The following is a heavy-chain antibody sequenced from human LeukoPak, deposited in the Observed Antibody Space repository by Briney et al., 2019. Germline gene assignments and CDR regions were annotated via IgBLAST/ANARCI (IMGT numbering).Heavy chain of an antibody. Sequence: GGSLSLSCAASGFTFSSYGMHWVRQASGKGLEWVAVISYDGSNKYYADSVKGRFTISRDNSKNTLYLQMNSLRAEDTAVYYCAKEALGALDIWGQGTMVTVSS. V-gene: IGHV3-30*18. J-gene: IGHJ3*02. CDR3: AKEALGALDI. CDR1: GFTFSSYG. CDR2: ISYDGSNK.